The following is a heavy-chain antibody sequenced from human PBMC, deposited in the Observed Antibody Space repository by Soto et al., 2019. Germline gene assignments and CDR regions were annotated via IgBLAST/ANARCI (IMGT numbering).Heavy chain of an antibody. CDR1: GDSVSSNSAA. D-gene: IGHD6-13*01. V-gene: IGHV6-1*01. CDR2: TYYRSKWYN. J-gene: IGHJ4*02. CDR3: ARDREGGIAAAGTEIFDY. Sequence: KQSQTLSLTCAISGDSVSSNSAAWNWIRQSPSRGLEWLGRTYYRSKWYNDYAVSVKSRITINPDTSKNQFSLQLNSVTPEDTAVYYCARDREGGIAAAGTEIFDYWGQGTLVTVSS.